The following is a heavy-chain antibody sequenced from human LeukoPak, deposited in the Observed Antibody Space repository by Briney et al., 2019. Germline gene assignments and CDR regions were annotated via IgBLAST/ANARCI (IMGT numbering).Heavy chain of an antibody. CDR1: GFTFSSYS. CDR2: ISSSSSYI. D-gene: IGHD3-22*01. J-gene: IGHJ4*02. CDR3: ARGQENYYDSSGYAR. Sequence: GGSLRLPCAASGFTFSSYSMNWVRQAPGKGLEWVSSISSSSSYIYYADSVKGRFTISRDNAKNSLYLQMNSLRAEDTAVYYCARGQENYYDSSGYARWGQGTLVTVSS. V-gene: IGHV3-21*01.